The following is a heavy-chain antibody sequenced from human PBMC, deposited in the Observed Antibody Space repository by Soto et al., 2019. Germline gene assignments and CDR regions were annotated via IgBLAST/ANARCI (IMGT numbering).Heavy chain of an antibody. V-gene: IGHV3-15*01. CDR2: IRRKTDGGTT. CDR1: VCRCSNAW. D-gene: IGHD3-16*01. Sequence: WLRRSGLPAVCRCSNAWMSWFRQASGKGPEWVGRIRRKTDGGTTEYAAPLKGRFTISRDDSKNRLYLQMNNLKTEDTAVYFCTTVEAFPKYYGMDVWRQGTTVTASS. CDR3: TTVEAFPKYYGMDV. J-gene: IGHJ6*02.